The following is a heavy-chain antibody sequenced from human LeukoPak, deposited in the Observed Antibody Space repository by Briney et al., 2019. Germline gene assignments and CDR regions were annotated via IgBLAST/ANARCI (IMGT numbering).Heavy chain of an antibody. V-gene: IGHV4-34*01. CDR3: ARVPAVAEYYYYGMDV. D-gene: IGHD6-19*01. CDR1: GFTVSSNY. CDR2: INHSGST. Sequence: GSLRLSCAASGFTVSSNYMTWIRQPPGKGLEWIGEINHSGSTNYNPSLKSRVTISVDTSKNQFSLKLSSVTAADTAVYYCARVPAVAEYYYYGMDVWGQGTTVTVSS. J-gene: IGHJ6*02.